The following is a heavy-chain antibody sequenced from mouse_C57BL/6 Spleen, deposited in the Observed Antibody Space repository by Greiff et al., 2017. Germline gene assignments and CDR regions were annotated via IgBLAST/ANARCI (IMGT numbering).Heavy chain of an antibody. CDR1: GYTFTDYN. Sequence: VQLQQSGPELVKPGASVKISCKASGYTFTDYNMDWVKQSHGKSPEWIGDFNPNNGGTIYNQKFKGKATLTVDKSSSTAYMELRSLTSEDTAVYYCARGGNHAMDYWGQGTSVTVSS. J-gene: IGHJ4*01. V-gene: IGHV1-18*01. D-gene: IGHD2-1*01. CDR3: ARGGNHAMDY. CDR2: FNPNNGGT.